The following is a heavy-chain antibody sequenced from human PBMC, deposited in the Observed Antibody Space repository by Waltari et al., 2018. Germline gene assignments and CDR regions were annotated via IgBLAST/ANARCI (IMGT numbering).Heavy chain of an antibody. V-gene: IGHV5-51*01. CDR2: IYPGDTET. D-gene: IGHD2-2*02. J-gene: IGHJ4*02. CDR1: GYSFTSYW. CDR3: AGLLRYCSSTSCYRDPYYFDY. Sequence: EVQLVQSGAEVKKPGESLKISCKGSGYSFTSYWIGWVRQMPGKGLEWMGVIYPGDTETTYSPSFQGKVAISAANSISTAYLQWGSLKASDTAMYYCAGLLRYCSSTSCYRDPYYFDYWGQGTLVTVSS.